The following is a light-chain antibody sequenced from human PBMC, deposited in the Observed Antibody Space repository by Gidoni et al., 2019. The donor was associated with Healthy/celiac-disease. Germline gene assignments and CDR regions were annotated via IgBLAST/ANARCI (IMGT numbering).Light chain of an antibody. CDR2: EVS. J-gene: IGLJ2*01. CDR3: SSYAGSNNFDVV. CDR1: SSDVGVYNY. V-gene: IGLV2-8*01. Sequence: QSALTPPPSASGSPGPSVPISCTGTSSDVGVYNYVSWYQQHPGKAPKLMIYEVSKRPSGVPDRFSGSKSGNTASLTVSGLQAEDEADYYCSSYAGSNNFDVVFGGGTKLTVL.